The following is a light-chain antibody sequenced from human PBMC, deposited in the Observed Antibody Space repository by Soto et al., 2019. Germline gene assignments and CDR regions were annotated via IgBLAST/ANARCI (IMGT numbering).Light chain of an antibody. CDR1: SSIIGNNA. CDR3: AAWDDSLNGLV. V-gene: IGLV1-36*01. Sequence: QSVLTQPPSVSEAPRQRVTISCSGSSSIIGNNAVNWYQQLPGKAPKLLIYYDDLLPSGVSDRFSGSKSGTSASLAISGLQSEDEADYYCAAWDDSLNGLVFGGGPKLTVL. J-gene: IGLJ2*01. CDR2: YDD.